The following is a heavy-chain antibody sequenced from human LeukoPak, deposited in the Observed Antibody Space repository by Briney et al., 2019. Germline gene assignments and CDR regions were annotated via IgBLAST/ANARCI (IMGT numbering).Heavy chain of an antibody. V-gene: IGHV4-34*01. CDR3: ARQRGYSIDY. J-gene: IGHJ4*02. Sequence: SETLSLTCAVYGGSFSGYYWSWICQPPGKGLEWIGEINHSGSTNYNPSLKSRVTISVDTSKNQFSLKLSSVTAADTAVYYCARQRGYSIDYWGQGTLVTVSS. CDR1: GGSFSGYY. D-gene: IGHD3-22*01. CDR2: INHSGST.